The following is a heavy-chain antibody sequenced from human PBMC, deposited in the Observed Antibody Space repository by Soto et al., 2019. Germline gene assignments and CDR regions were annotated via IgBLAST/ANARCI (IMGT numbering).Heavy chain of an antibody. V-gene: IGHV3-33*01. CDR3: ARDLGMGANHKTPYYYYGMDV. J-gene: IGHJ6*02. CDR2: IWYDGSNK. CDR1: GFTFSSYG. Sequence: GGSLRLSCAASGFTFSSYGMHWVRQAPGKGLEWVAVIWYDGSNKYYADSVKGRFTISRDNSKNTLYLQMNSLRAEDTAVYYCARDLGMGANHKTPYYYYGMDVWGQGTTVTVSS. D-gene: IGHD1-26*01.